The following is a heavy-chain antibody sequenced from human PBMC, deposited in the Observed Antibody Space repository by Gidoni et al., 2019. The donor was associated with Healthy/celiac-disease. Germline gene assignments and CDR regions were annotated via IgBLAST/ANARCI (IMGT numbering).Heavy chain of an antibody. V-gene: IGHV1-18*01. CDR2: ISAYNGNT. J-gene: IGHJ4*02. CDR1: VYTFTSYG. CDR3: ARGPPYDSSGYPDY. Sequence: QVQLVQSGAEVTKPAASVKVSCTASVYTFTSYGIRWVRQAPGQGLEWMGWISAYNGNTNYAQKLQGRVTMTTDTSTSKAYMELRSLRSDDTAVYYCARGPPYDSSGYPDYWGQGTLVTVSS. D-gene: IGHD3-22*01.